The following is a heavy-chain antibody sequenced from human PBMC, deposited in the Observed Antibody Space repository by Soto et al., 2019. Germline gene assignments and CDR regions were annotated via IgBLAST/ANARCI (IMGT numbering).Heavy chain of an antibody. CDR2: INPNSGGT. CDR3: ARDISPGDCISTSCYVNWLQPLDF. D-gene: IGHD2-2*01. Sequence: GASVKVSCKASGYTFTGYYMHWVRQAPGQGLEWMGWINPNSGGTNYAQKFQGWVTMTRDTSISTAYMELSRLRSDDTAVYYCARDISPGDCISTSCYVNWLQPLDFWGQGTLVTVSS. CDR1: GYTFTGYY. J-gene: IGHJ4*02. V-gene: IGHV1-2*04.